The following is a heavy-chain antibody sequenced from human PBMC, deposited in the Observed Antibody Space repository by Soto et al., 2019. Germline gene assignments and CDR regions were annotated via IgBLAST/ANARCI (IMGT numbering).Heavy chain of an antibody. J-gene: IGHJ6*02. CDR1: GFNFRSYA. Sequence: GGSHRLSSTASGFNFRSYAMHWVRQAPGKGLEWVAVIWYDGSNTYYADSVKGRFTISRDNSKNTLYLQMNSLRAEDTAVYYYASLRPRIAARAVGYYYYGMDVWGQGTTVNVSS. D-gene: IGHD6-6*01. CDR3: ASLRPRIAARAVGYYYYGMDV. V-gene: IGHV3-33*01. CDR2: IWYDGSNT.